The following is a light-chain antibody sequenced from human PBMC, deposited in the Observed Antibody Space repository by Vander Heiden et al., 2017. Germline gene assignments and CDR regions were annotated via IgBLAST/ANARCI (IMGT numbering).Light chain of an antibody. Sequence: HSALTQPASVSGSPGQSITISCTGTSSDVGGYDYVSWYQQHPGKAPKLMIYDVNNRPSGVSDRFSGSKSGNTASLTISGLQAEDEADYYCTSYTSSSTLLFGGGTKLTVL. CDR3: TSYTSSSTLL. V-gene: IGLV2-14*03. J-gene: IGLJ3*02. CDR1: SSDVGGYDY. CDR2: DVN.